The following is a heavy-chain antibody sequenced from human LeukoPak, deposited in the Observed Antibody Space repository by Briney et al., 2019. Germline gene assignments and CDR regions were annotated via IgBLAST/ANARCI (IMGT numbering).Heavy chain of an antibody. CDR3: ARNNGMDV. V-gene: IGHV3-7*03. J-gene: IGHJ6*02. CDR2: VNRDGSET. Sequence: GGSLRLSCAASEFTFSNYWMTWVRQVPGRGPEWVANVNRDGSETYYLDSVKGRFTISKDNAKNSLYLQMNSLRAEDTALYHCARNNGMDVWGQGTTVTVSS. CDR1: EFTFSNYW.